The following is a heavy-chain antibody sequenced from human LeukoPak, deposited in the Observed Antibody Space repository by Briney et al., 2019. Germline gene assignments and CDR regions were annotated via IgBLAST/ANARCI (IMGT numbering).Heavy chain of an antibody. CDR3: AKMQGYFDY. J-gene: IGHJ4*02. CDR1: GSIPFNSYS. V-gene: IGHV3-23*01. Sequence: PGGSLRLSCAASGSIPFNSYSMSWVRQAPGKGLEWASAITSSGETTYYADSVKGRFTISRDNSKNMVCLQMNSLRAEDAATYYCAKMQGYFDYWGQGSLVTVSS. CDR2: ITSSGETT.